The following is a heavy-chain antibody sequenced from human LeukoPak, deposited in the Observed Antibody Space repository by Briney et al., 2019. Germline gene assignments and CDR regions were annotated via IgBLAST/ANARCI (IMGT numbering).Heavy chain of an antibody. Sequence: PSETLSLTCTVSGGSISSGGYYWSWIRQHPGKGLEWIGYIYYSGSTYYYPSLKSRVTISVDTSKNQFSLKLSSVTAADTAVYYCAREVAATIDYWGQGTLVTVSS. CDR2: IYYSGST. CDR3: AREVAATIDY. V-gene: IGHV4-31*03. J-gene: IGHJ4*02. D-gene: IGHD2-15*01. CDR1: GGSISSGGYY.